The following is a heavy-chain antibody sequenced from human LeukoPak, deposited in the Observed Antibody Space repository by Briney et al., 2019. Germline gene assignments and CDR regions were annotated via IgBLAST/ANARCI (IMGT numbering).Heavy chain of an antibody. Sequence: ASVKVSCKASGYTFTSYYMHWVRQAPGQGLEWMGWINPNSGGTNYAQKFQGRVTMTRDTSISTAYMELSRLRSDDTAVYYCAKSMIAAAGLDYWGQGTLVTVSS. V-gene: IGHV1-2*02. J-gene: IGHJ4*02. D-gene: IGHD6-13*01. CDR1: GYTFTSYY. CDR2: INPNSGGT. CDR3: AKSMIAAAGLDY.